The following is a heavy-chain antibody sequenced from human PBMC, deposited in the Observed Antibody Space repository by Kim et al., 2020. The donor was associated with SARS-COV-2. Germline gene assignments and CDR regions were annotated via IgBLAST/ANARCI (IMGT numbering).Heavy chain of an antibody. CDR2: INPNSGGT. V-gene: IGHV1-2*02. CDR3: ASLDGPDYSNTWFDY. Sequence: ASVKVSCKASGYTFTGYYMHWVRQAPGQGLEWMGWINPNSGGTNYAQKFQGRVTMTRDTSISTAYMELSRLRSDDTAVYYCASLDGPDYSNTWFDYWGQGTLVTVSS. D-gene: IGHD4-4*01. J-gene: IGHJ4*02. CDR1: GYTFTGYY.